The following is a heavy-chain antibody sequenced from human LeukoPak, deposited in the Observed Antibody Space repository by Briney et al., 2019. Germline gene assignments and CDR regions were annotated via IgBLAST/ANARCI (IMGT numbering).Heavy chain of an antibody. V-gene: IGHV3-23*01. CDR1: GFTFSSYA. D-gene: IGHD6-13*01. CDR3: AKDLRIAAAGDY. CDR2: ISGSGHNT. Sequence: GGSLRLSCAASGFTFSSYAMSWVRQAPGKGLEWVSGISGSGHNTYYADSVKGRFTISRDNSKNTLYLQMNSLRGEDTAVYYCAKDLRIAAAGDYWGQGTLVTVSS. J-gene: IGHJ4*02.